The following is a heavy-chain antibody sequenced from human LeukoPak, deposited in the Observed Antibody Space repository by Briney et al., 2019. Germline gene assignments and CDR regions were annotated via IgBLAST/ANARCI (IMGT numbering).Heavy chain of an antibody. Sequence: SVTLSLTCTVSGGSISSGGYYWSWIRQHPGKGLEWIGYIYYSGSTYYNPSLKSRVTISVDTSKNQFSLKLSSVTAADTAVYYCARGRTAMVYFDYWGQGTLVTVSS. V-gene: IGHV4-31*03. CDR3: ARGRTAMVYFDY. D-gene: IGHD5-18*01. CDR2: IYYSGST. CDR1: GGSISSGGYY. J-gene: IGHJ4*02.